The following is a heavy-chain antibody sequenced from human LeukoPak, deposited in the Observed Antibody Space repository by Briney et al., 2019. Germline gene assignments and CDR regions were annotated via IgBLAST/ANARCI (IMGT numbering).Heavy chain of an antibody. CDR1: GCTFTDYY. Sequence: ASVKVSCKASGCTFTDYYMHWVRQAPGQGLEWMGWLNPNSGGTNYAQNFQGRVTMTRDTSIRTAYIELSRLRSEDTAVYYCARDRVRRSTTGGAFDIWGQGTVVTVSS. CDR3: ARDRVRRSTTGGAFDI. CDR2: LNPNSGGT. V-gene: IGHV1-2*02. D-gene: IGHD2/OR15-2a*01. J-gene: IGHJ3*02.